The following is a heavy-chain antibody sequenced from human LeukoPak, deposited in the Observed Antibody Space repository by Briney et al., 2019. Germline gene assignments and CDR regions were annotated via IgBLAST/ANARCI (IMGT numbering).Heavy chain of an antibody. D-gene: IGHD6-13*01. Sequence: VKVSCKASGGTFSSYAISWVRQAPGQGLEWMGRIIPILGIANYAQKFQGRVTITADKSTSTAYMELSSLRSEDTAVYYCARDRNWGIAAAGTYDYWGQGTLVTVSS. V-gene: IGHV1-69*10. CDR1: GGTFSSYA. CDR3: ARDRNWGIAAAGTYDY. J-gene: IGHJ4*02. CDR2: IIPILGIA.